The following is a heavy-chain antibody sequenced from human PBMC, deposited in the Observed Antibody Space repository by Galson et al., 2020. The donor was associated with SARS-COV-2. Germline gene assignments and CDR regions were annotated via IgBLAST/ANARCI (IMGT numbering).Heavy chain of an antibody. V-gene: IGHV2-70*11. CDR1: GFSLSTSGMC. CDR3: ARMIRSSWYLAAHYYYYYRDV. Sequence: SGPTLVKPTQTLTLTCTFSGFSLSTSGMCVSWIRQPPGKALEWLARIDWDDDKYYSTSLKTRLTISKDTSKNQVVLTMTNMDPVDTATDYCARMIRSSWYLAAHYYYYYRDVWGKGTTVTVTS. CDR2: IDWDDDK. D-gene: IGHD6-13*01. J-gene: IGHJ6*03.